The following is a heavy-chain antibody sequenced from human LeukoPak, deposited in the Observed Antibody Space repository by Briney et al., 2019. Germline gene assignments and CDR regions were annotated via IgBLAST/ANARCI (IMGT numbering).Heavy chain of an antibody. Sequence: SSETLSLTCTVSGGSLNSSSYYWGWIRQPPGKGLEWIGSIYYSGRTYYNPSPKSRVTIFVDTSKNQFSLKLNSVTAADTAVYYCARSQATAMVSDYWGQGTLVTVSS. D-gene: IGHD2-2*01. CDR3: ARSQATAMVSDY. CDR1: GGSLNSSSYY. J-gene: IGHJ4*02. V-gene: IGHV4-39*01. CDR2: IYYSGRT.